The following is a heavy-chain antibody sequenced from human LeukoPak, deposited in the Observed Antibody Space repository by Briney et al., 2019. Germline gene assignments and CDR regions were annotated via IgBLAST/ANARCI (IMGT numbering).Heavy chain of an antibody. CDR1: GFTFSSEA. CDR2: ISPAGGTT. Sequence: GGSLRLSCAVSGFTFSSEAMGWVRQLPGGGLEWVSTISPAGGTTYYAESMKGRFTISRDNSKSTLYLQLNSLRVEDAAVYYCTKVRSGSSSWALRVFDYWGQGALVTVSS. D-gene: IGHD6-13*01. J-gene: IGHJ4*02. CDR3: TKVRSGSSSWALRVFDY. V-gene: IGHV3-23*01.